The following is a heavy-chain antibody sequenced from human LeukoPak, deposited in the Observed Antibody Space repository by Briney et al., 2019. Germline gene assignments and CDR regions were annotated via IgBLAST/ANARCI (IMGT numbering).Heavy chain of an antibody. CDR3: ARRPLQNTIFGVANWFDP. D-gene: IGHD3-3*01. V-gene: IGHV1-18*01. CDR2: ISAYNGNT. Sequence: AASVKVSCKASGYTFTSYGISWVRQAPGQGLEWMGWISAYNGNTNYAQKLQGRVTMTTDTSTSTAYMELRSLRSDDTAVYYCARRPLQNTIFGVANWFDPWGQGTLVTVSS. CDR1: GYTFTSYG. J-gene: IGHJ5*02.